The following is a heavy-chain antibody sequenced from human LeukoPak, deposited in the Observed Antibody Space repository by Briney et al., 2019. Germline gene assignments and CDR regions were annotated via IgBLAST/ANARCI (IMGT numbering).Heavy chain of an antibody. J-gene: IGHJ4*02. Sequence: PSETLSLTCTVSGGSISSSSYYWSWIRQPPGKGLEWIGYIYYSGSTNYNPSLKSRVTISVDTSKNQFSLKLSSVTAADTAVYYCARASPLVPSNFDYWGQGTLVTVSS. CDR3: ARASPLVPSNFDY. D-gene: IGHD6-13*01. V-gene: IGHV4-61*01. CDR1: GGSISSSSYY. CDR2: IYYSGST.